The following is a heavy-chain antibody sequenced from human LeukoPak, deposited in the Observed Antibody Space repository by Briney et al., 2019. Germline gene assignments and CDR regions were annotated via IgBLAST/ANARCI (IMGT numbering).Heavy chain of an antibody. CDR2: ISSSGSTI. J-gene: IGHJ4*02. CDR1: GFTFSDYY. V-gene: IGHV3-11*01. D-gene: IGHD4-17*01. Sequence: GGSLRLSCAASGFTFSDYYMSWIRQAPGKGLEWVSYISSSGSTIYYADSVKGRFTISRDNSKNTVYLQMNGLRAEDTALYYCAKAAVSMSTVTLDNWGQGTLVTVSS. CDR3: AKAAVSMSTVTLDN.